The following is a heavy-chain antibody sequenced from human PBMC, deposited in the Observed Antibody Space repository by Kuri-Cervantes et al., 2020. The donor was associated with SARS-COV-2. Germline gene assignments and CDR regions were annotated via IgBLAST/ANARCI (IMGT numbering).Heavy chain of an antibody. CDR3: ARYNHLGYCSSTSCWNYYGMDV. D-gene: IGHD2-2*01. CDR2: IIPILGIA. V-gene: IGHV1-69*10. Sequence: SVKVSCKASGGTFSSYAISWVRQAPGQGLEWMGGIIPILGIANYAQKFQGRVTMTTDTSTSTAYMELRSLRSDDTAVYYCARYNHLGYCSSTSCWNYYGMDVWGQGTTVTVSS. CDR1: GGTFSSYA. J-gene: IGHJ6*02.